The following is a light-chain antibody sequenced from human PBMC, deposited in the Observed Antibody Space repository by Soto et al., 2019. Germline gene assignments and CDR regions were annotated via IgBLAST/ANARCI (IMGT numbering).Light chain of an antibody. CDR3: QQLHGYPIT. CDR1: QGIDTS. V-gene: IGKV1-9*01. CDR2: AAS. J-gene: IGKJ5*01. Sequence: LFTQSPSSLSASVGDRVTLTCRASQGIDTSLAWYQQKPGKAPKLLIYAASNFQSGVPSRFSGSGSGTHFTLTISSLQPEDFATYYCQQLHGYPITFGQGTRLEIK.